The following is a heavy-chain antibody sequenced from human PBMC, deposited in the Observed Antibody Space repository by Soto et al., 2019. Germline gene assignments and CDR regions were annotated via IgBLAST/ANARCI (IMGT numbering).Heavy chain of an antibody. D-gene: IGHD3-9*01. CDR1: GGSFSGYY. CDR2: INHGGST. Sequence: SETLSLTCAVYGGSFSGYYWSWIRQPPGKGLEWIGQINHGGSTDYNPSLKSRVTISVDPSKNQFSLNLSSVTAADSAVYFCARLEGLATISYYFDFWGPGALVTVSS. J-gene: IGHJ4*02. CDR3: ARLEGLATISYYFDF. V-gene: IGHV4-34*01.